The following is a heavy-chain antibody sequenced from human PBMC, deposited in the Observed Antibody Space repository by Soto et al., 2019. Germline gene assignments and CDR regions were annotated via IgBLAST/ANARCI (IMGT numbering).Heavy chain of an antibody. CDR2: IIPIFGTA. J-gene: IGHJ3*02. D-gene: IGHD2-21*02. CDR3: ARVIVYHLGLTAIRSPLRAFDI. Sequence: ASVKVSCKASGGTFSSYAISWVRQAPGQGLEWMGGIIPIFGTANYAQKFQGRVTITADESTSTAYMELSSLRSEDTAVYYCARVIVYHLGLTAIRSPLRAFDIWGQGTMVTVSS. CDR1: GGTFSSYA. V-gene: IGHV1-69*13.